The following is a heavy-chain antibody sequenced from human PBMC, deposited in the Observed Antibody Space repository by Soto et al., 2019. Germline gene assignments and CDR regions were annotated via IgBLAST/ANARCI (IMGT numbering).Heavy chain of an antibody. Sequence: QVQLQQWGAGLLKPSETLSLTCAVYGGSFSGYYWSWIRQPPGKGLEWIGEINHSGSTNNNPSLKSPVTISVDTSKNQFSRKLSSVPAADTAVYYCARGDMVRGGTLDYWRQGTLVTVSS. V-gene: IGHV4-34*01. CDR3: ARGDMVRGGTLDY. CDR1: GGSFSGYY. CDR2: INHSGST. J-gene: IGHJ4*02. D-gene: IGHD3-10*01.